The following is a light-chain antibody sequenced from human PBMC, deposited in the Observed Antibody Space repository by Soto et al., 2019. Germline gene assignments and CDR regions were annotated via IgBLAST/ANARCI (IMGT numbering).Light chain of an antibody. V-gene: IGKV1-5*03. CDR1: QSISSW. CDR3: QQYNTYPGT. J-gene: IGKJ1*01. Sequence: DIQMTQSPSPLSASVGDRVTITCRASQSISSWLAWYQQKPGKAPKLLIYKASSLESGVPSRFSGSGSGTEFTLTISSMQPDDFATYSCQQYNTYPGTFGQGTKVEIK. CDR2: KAS.